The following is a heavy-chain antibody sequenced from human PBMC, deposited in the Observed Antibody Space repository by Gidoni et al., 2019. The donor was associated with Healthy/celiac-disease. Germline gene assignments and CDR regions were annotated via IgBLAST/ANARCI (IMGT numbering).Heavy chain of an antibody. V-gene: IGHV3-30*18. Sequence: QVQLVESGGGVVQPGRSLRLSCAACGFTFSSYGLHWVCKAPGKGLEWVAVISYDGSNKYYADSVKGRFTISRDNSKNTLYLQMNSLRAEDTAVYYCAKFPDTAMVKAFDIWGQGTMVTVSS. CDR2: ISYDGSNK. D-gene: IGHD5-18*01. CDR3: AKFPDTAMVKAFDI. CDR1: GFTFSSYG. J-gene: IGHJ3*02.